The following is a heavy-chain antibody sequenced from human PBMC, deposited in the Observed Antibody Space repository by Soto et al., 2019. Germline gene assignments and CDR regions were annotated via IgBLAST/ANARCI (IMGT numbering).Heavy chain of an antibody. Sequence: PGGSLRLSCIASEITFGSYTMSWVRKPPGKGLEWVSSISSNSRHTYYADSVRGRFTISRDNAKNSLYLQMNSLRAEDTAVYYCASLGGCCGGGSCYPNYYGLDVWGQGTTVTVSS. D-gene: IGHD2-15*01. J-gene: IGHJ6*02. V-gene: IGHV3-21*01. CDR2: ISSNSRHT. CDR1: EITFGSYT. CDR3: ASLGGCCGGGSCYPNYYGLDV.